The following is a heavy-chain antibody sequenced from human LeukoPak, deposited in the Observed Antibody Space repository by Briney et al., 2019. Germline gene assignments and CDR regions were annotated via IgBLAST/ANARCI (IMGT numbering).Heavy chain of an antibody. D-gene: IGHD5-24*01. CDR3: ARARVRDGYKPPHQLGWYFDL. V-gene: IGHV4-59*01. CDR2: IYYRGDI. CDR1: DGSIRTYY. J-gene: IGHJ2*01. Sequence: SETLSLTCSVSDGSIRTYYWSWIRQSPGQGLEWIGNIYYRGDINYNPSLKSRVIISIDTSKNQFSLKVTSLTAEDTAVYYCARARVRDGYKPPHQLGWYFDLWGRGTLVTVSS.